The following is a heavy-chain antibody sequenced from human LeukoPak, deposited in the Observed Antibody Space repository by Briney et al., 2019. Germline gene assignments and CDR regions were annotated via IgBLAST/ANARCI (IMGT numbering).Heavy chain of an antibody. D-gene: IGHD4-17*01. Sequence: GGSLRLSCAASGFTFSSYAMSWVRQAPGKGLEWVSAISGSGGSTYYADSVKGRFTISRDDSKNTLYLQMNSLRAEDTAVYYCAKGGKVTTNNWFDPWGQGTLVTVSS. CDR2: ISGSGGST. CDR3: AKGGKVTTNNWFDP. CDR1: GFTFSSYA. J-gene: IGHJ5*02. V-gene: IGHV3-23*01.